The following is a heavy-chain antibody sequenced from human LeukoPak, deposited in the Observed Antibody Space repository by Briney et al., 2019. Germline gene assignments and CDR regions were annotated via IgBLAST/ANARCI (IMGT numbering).Heavy chain of an antibody. CDR1: GFTFVIYW. CDR2: IKQDGSEK. CDR3: ARDSRGYSGYDNYYYYGMDV. Sequence: PGGSLRLSCAASGFTFVIYWMSWVRQAPGKGLEWVANIKQDGSEKYYVDSVKGRFTISRDNAKNSLYLQMNSLRAEDTAVYYCARDSRGYSGYDNYYYYGMDVWGQGTTVTVSS. J-gene: IGHJ6*02. V-gene: IGHV3-7*05. D-gene: IGHD5-12*01.